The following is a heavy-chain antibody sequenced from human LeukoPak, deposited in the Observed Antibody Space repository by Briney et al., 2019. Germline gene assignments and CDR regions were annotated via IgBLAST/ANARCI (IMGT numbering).Heavy chain of an antibody. V-gene: IGHV1-2*02. CDR1: GYSFTDKY. J-gene: IGHJ4*02. CDR2: INTNSGGT. Sequence: ASVKASYKASGYSFTDKYMHWVRQAPGQGLEWIGWINTNSGGTNYAQKFQGRVTMSRDKSISTAYMELYSLRSGDTAVYYCARDPPGVGYGRPIFDFWGQGTLVTVSS. CDR3: ARDPPGVGYGRPIFDF. D-gene: IGHD2-15*01.